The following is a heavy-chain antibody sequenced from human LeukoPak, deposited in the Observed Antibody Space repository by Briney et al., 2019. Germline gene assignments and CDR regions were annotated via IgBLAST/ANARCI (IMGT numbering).Heavy chain of an antibody. V-gene: IGHV3-23*01. D-gene: IGHD3-10*01. CDR3: AKDKHYYGSGSYSPFDY. CDR1: GFTFSSYA. Sequence: PGGSLRLPCAASGFTFSSYAMSCVRQAPGKGLEWVSAISGSGGSTYYADSVKGRFTISRDNSKNTLYLQMNSLRAEDTAVYYCAKDKHYYGSGSYSPFDYWGQGTLVTVSS. J-gene: IGHJ4*02. CDR2: ISGSGGST.